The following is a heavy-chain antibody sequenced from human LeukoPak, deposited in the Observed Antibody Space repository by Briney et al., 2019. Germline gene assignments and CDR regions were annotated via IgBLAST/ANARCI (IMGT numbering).Heavy chain of an antibody. D-gene: IGHD2-2*01. CDR3: AKDWGGSSDY. CDR1: GFTFSSYG. Sequence: GGSLRPSCAASGFTFSSYGMHWVRQAPGKGLEWVAVISYDGSNKYYADSVKGRFTISRDNSKNTLYLQMNSLRAEDTAVYYCAKDWGGSSDYWGQGTLVTVSS. CDR2: ISYDGSNK. J-gene: IGHJ4*02. V-gene: IGHV3-30*18.